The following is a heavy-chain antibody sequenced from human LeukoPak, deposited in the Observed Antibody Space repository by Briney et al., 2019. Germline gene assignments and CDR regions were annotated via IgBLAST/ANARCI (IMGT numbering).Heavy chain of an antibody. V-gene: IGHV1-24*01. D-gene: IGHD1-26*01. J-gene: IGHJ6*02. CDR1: GYTLTELS. CDR3: ATGGWELRYYYYGMDV. CDR2: FDPEDGET. Sequence: GASVKVSCKVSGYTLTELSMHWVRQAPGKGLEWMGGFDPEDGETIYAQKFQGRVTMTEDTSTDTAYMGLSSLRSEDTAVYYCATGGWELRYYYYGMDVWGQGTTVTVSS.